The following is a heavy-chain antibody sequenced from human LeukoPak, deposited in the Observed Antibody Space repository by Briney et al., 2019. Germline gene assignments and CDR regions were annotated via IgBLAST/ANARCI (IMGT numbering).Heavy chain of an antibody. V-gene: IGHV4-4*07. Sequence: SEALSLTCTVSGGSISSYYWSWIRQPAGKGLEWIGRIYSSGSINYNPSLKSRVTMSVDTSKNQFSLKLSSVTAADTAVYYCARDLGSSTKLVDSWGQGTLVTVSS. CDR2: IYSSGSI. J-gene: IGHJ4*02. CDR1: GGSISSYY. D-gene: IGHD6-13*01. CDR3: ARDLGSSTKLVDS.